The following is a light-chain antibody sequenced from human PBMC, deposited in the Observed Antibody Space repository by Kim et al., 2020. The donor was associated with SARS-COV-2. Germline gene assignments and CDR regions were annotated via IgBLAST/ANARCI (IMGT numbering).Light chain of an antibody. J-gene: IGLJ2*01. CDR1: NSNMGSNY. Sequence: GQTVTISCSGSNSNMGSNYVYWYQHLPGTAPKLLICRRNRRPSGVPERFSGSQSGTSASLAISGLRSDDEGDYYCTLWDDRLSGPVFGGGTQLNVL. CDR2: RRN. CDR3: TLWDDRLSGPV. V-gene: IGLV1-47*01.